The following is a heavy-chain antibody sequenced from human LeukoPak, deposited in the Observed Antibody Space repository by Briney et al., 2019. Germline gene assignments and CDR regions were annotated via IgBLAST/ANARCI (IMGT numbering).Heavy chain of an antibody. CDR3: ARACSGGSCYSNYYGMDV. CDR2: ISAYNGNT. V-gene: IGHV1-18*04. D-gene: IGHD2-15*01. Sequence: ASVKVSCKASGYTFTSYGISWVRQAPGQGLEWMGWISAYNGNTNYAQKLQGRVTMTTDTSTSTAYMELRSLRSDDTAVYYCARACSGGSCYSNYYGMDVWSKGTTVTVSS. CDR1: GYTFTSYG. J-gene: IGHJ6*04.